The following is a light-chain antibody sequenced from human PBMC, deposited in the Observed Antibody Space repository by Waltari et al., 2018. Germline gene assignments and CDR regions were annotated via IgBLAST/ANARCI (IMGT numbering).Light chain of an antibody. CDR2: GAS. J-gene: IGKJ2*01. V-gene: IGKV3-15*01. CDR1: QSVSSN. CDR3: QQYNDWPPMST. Sequence: EIVVTQSPATLSVSPGERATLSCRASQSVSSNLAWYQQKPGQAPRLLIYGASTRDTGVPAMFSGSGSWTEFTLTINSMQSEDFSVDYCQQYNDWPPMSTFGQGTKLEVK.